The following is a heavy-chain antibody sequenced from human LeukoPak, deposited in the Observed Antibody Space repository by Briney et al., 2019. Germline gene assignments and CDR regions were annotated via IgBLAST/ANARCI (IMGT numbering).Heavy chain of an antibody. CDR3: AKPRELWSDY. J-gene: IGHJ4*02. CDR2: ISSSSSYI. Sequence: PGGSLRLSCAASGFTFSSYGMHWVRQAPGKGLEWVSSISSSSSYIYYADSVKGRFTISRDNAKNSLYLQMNSLRAEDTAVYYCAKPRELWSDYWGQGTLVTVSS. D-gene: IGHD5-18*01. CDR1: GFTFSSYG. V-gene: IGHV3-21*01.